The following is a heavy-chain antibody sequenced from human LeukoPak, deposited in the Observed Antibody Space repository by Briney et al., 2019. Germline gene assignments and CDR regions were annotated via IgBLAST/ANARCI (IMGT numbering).Heavy chain of an antibody. CDR1: GFTFSSYW. Sequence: GGSLRLSCAASGFTFSSYWMNWVRQAPGKGLVWVSRIAGDGSSTPYAGSVKGRFSISRDNAKNTLDLQMNSLRVEDTAVYYCARGRHHGDDYWGEGTLVTVS. CDR2: IAGDGSST. V-gene: IGHV3-74*01. CDR3: ARGRHHGDDY. D-gene: IGHD2-21*01. J-gene: IGHJ4*02.